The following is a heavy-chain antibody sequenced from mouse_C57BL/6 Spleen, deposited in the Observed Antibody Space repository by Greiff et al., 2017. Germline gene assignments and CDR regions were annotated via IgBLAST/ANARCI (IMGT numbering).Heavy chain of an antibody. J-gene: IGHJ4*01. CDR3: ARRSNLYYAMDY. CDR1: GYTFTSYW. CDR2: IDPSDSYT. Sequence: QVQLKQPGAELVMPGASVKLSCKASGYTFTSYWMHWVKQRPGQGLEWIGEIDPSDSYTNYNQKFKGKSTLTVDKSSSTAYMQLSSLTSEDSAVYYCARRSNLYYAMDYWGQGTSVTVSS. D-gene: IGHD2-5*01. V-gene: IGHV1-69*01.